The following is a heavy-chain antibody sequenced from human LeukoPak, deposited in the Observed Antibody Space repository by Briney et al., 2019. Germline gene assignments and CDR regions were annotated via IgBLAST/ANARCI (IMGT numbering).Heavy chain of an antibody. D-gene: IGHD1-26*01. CDR2: ISAYNGNT. Sequence: ASVNVSCKASGGTFSSYAISWVRQAPGQGLEWMGWISAYNGNTNYAQKLQGRVTMTTDTSTSTAYMELRSLRSEDTAVYYCARDSYSGSYEGWGQGTLVTVSS. CDR3: ARDSYSGSYEG. J-gene: IGHJ4*02. CDR1: GGTFSSYA. V-gene: IGHV1-18*01.